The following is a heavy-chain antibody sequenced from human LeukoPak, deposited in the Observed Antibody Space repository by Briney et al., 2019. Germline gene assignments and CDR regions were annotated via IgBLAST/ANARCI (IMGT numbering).Heavy chain of an antibody. V-gene: IGHV3-48*01. CDR1: GFSFSGYS. J-gene: IGHJ4*02. CDR2: ISSGSCTI. Sequence: PGGSLRLSRAACGFSFSGYSMNWVRQAPGRALEWISYISSGSCTIFYADSVKGRFTISRDNAKNTLYLLMDMLRADDTAVYYCVRESITGDRDFDDWGQGTLITVSS. CDR3: VRESITGDRDFDD. D-gene: IGHD7-27*01.